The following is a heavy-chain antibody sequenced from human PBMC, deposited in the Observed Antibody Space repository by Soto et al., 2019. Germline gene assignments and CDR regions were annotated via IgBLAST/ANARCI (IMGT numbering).Heavy chain of an antibody. Sequence: GASVKVSCKASGYTFTGYYMHWVRQAPGQGLEWMGWINPNSGGTNYAQKFQGRVTMTRDTSISTAYMELSRLRSDDTAVYYCARVPPYGSGSYYNGIHAFDIWGQGTMVTVSS. D-gene: IGHD3-10*01. CDR2: INPNSGGT. J-gene: IGHJ3*02. V-gene: IGHV1-2*02. CDR1: GYTFTGYY. CDR3: ARVPPYGSGSYYNGIHAFDI.